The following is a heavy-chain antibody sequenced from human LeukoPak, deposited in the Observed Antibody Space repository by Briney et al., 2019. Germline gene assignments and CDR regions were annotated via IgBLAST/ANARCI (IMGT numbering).Heavy chain of an antibody. CDR1: GFTFSDYY. J-gene: IGHJ4*02. D-gene: IGHD6-13*01. CDR2: ISSSGSTI. CDR3: ARGRIRPSSSWYLERSAGYFDY. V-gene: IGHV3-11*01. Sequence: GGSLRLSCAASGFTFSDYYMSWIRQAPGKGLEWVSYISSSGSTIYYADSVKGRFTISRDNAKNSLYLQMNSLRAEDTAVYYCARGRIRPSSSWYLERSAGYFDYWGQGTLVTVSS.